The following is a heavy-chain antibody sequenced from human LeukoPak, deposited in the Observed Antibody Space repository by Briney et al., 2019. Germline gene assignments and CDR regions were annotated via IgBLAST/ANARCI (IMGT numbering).Heavy chain of an antibody. CDR3: ARGADTALSPDY. CDR2: ISYDESDK. V-gene: IGHV3-30*03. Sequence: GGSLRLSCAASGFTFSNYGMHWVRQAPGKGLEWVAVISYDESDKYYADSVKGRFTISRDNSKNTLYLQMNSLRAEDTAVYYCARGADTALSPDYWGQGTLVTVSS. J-gene: IGHJ4*02. CDR1: GFTFSNYG. D-gene: IGHD5-18*01.